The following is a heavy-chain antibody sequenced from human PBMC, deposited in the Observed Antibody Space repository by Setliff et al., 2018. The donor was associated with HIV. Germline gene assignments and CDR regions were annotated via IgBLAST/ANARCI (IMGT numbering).Heavy chain of an antibody. CDR2: INTNTGNP. V-gene: IGHV7-4-1*02. Sequence: ASVKVSCKASGYTFNNYAMNWVRQAPGQGLELMGWINTNTGNPTYAQSFTGRFVFSLDTSVSTAYLQISSLKAEDTAVYFCARDLKRPNSNFWGGYPIPFDSWGQGTLVTVSS. J-gene: IGHJ4*02. CDR1: GYTFNNYA. CDR3: ARDLKRPNSNFWGGYPIPFDS. D-gene: IGHD3-3*01.